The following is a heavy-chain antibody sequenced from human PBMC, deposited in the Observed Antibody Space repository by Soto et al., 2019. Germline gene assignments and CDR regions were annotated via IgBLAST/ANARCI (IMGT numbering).Heavy chain of an antibody. CDR1: GFTFSSYS. Sequence: EVQLVESGGGLVKPGGSLRLSCAASGFTFSSYSMNWVRQAPGKGLEWVSSISSSSSYIYYADSVKGRFTISRDNAKNSLYLQMNSLRAEDTAVYYCASRSSGYYWVSPADLFDYWGQGTLVTVSS. D-gene: IGHD3-22*01. CDR3: ASRSSGYYWVSPADLFDY. CDR2: ISSSSSYI. J-gene: IGHJ4*02. V-gene: IGHV3-21*01.